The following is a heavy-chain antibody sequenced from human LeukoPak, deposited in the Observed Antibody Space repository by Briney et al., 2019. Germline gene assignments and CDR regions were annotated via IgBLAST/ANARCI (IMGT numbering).Heavy chain of an antibody. CDR2: IKQDGSEK. D-gene: IGHD5-18*01. CDR3: ASGGQIWIS. V-gene: IGHV3-7*01. CDR1: GLTFSSYW. J-gene: IGHJ5*02. Sequence: GGSLRLSCAASGLTFSSYWMSWVRQAPGKGLEWVANIKQDGSEKYYVDSVKGRFTISRDNAKSSLYLQMNSLRAEDTAVYYCASGGQIWISWGQGTLVTVSS.